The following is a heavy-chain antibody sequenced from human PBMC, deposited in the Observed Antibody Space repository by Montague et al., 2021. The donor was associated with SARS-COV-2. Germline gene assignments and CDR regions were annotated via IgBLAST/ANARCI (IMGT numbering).Heavy chain of an antibody. J-gene: IGHJ2*01. CDR3: ARDGYNAHQNYWYFDL. V-gene: IGHV4-59*12. Sequence: SETLSLTCAVSSGSISTYYWSWIRQPPGKGLEWIGYIYYSGSTNYSPSLKSRVTISVDTFKNQFSLKLSSVTAADTAVYYCARDGYNAHQNYWYFDLWGRGTLVTVSS. D-gene: IGHD5-24*01. CDR1: SGSISTYY. CDR2: IYYSGST.